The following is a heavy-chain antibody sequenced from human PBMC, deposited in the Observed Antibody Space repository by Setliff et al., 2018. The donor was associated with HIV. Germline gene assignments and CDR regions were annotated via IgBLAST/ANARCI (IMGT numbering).Heavy chain of an antibody. CDR3: ARDGGGSGWSLGEFDF. Sequence: PSETLSLTCTVSGGSISSGSHYWSWIRQPAGKGLEWIGLIYTSGRTNYNPSLKSRVTISVDRSKNQFSLNLSSVTAADTALYYCARDGGGSGWSLGEFDFWGQGTLVTVSS. J-gene: IGHJ4*02. V-gene: IGHV4-61*02. CDR2: IYTSGRT. D-gene: IGHD6-19*01. CDR1: GGSISSGSHY.